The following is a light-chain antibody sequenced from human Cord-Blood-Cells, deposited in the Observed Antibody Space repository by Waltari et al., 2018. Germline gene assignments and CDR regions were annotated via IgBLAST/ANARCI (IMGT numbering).Light chain of an antibody. CDR2: SHT. CDR1: SPNIGGNT. V-gene: IGLV1-44*01. Sequence: QSVLTQPPSASGTPGPRVTISCSGSSPNIGGNTLNWYQQLPGTDPKHLPYSHTRRPPGLADRFSGSKSGTSASLTISGLQSEDEADYYGGAWDDSLNGWVFGGGTKLTVL. J-gene: IGLJ3*02. CDR3: GAWDDSLNGWV.